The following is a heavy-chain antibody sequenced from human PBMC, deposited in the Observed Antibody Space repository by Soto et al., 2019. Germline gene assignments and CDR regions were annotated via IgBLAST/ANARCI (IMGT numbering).Heavy chain of an antibody. J-gene: IGHJ6*02. D-gene: IGHD3-3*01. CDR2: ISYDGSNK. Sequence: PGGSLRLSCAASGFTFSSCAMHWVRQAPGKGLEWVAVISYDGSNKYYADSVKGRFTISRDNSKNTLYLQMNSLRAEDTAVYYCARDLSYDFWSGYSSDYGMDVWGQGTTVTVSS. CDR3: ARDLSYDFWSGYSSDYGMDV. V-gene: IGHV3-30-3*01. CDR1: GFTFSSCA.